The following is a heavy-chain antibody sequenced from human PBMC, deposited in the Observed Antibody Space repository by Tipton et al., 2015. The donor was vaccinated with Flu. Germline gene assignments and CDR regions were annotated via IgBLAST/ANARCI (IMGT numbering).Heavy chain of an antibody. CDR2: ISSDGSNT. Sequence: SLRLSCEASEFTFSDYGIHWVRQAPGKGLEWVSLISSDGSNTYYADSVKGRFTISRDNSKNTLYLQMNSLRNEDTAIYYCAKDVGPGDHSSSWCDHWGQGTRVTVSS. CDR3: AKDVGPGDHSSSWCDH. CDR1: EFTFSDYG. J-gene: IGHJ4*02. V-gene: IGHV3-30*18. D-gene: IGHD6-13*01.